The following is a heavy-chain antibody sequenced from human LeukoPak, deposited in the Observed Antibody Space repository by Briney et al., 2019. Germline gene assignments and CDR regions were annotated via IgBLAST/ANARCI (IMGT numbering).Heavy chain of an antibody. CDR3: ARAKGGIDY. Sequence: SETLSLTCSVSGGSISSSNYYWGWIRQPPGKGLEWIESISYSGSTYYNPSLKGRVTISVDTSKNQFSLKLNSVTAADTAVYYCARAKGGIDYWGQGILVSVSS. J-gene: IGHJ4*02. D-gene: IGHD1-26*01. CDR2: ISYSGST. V-gene: IGHV4-39*01. CDR1: GGSISSSNYY.